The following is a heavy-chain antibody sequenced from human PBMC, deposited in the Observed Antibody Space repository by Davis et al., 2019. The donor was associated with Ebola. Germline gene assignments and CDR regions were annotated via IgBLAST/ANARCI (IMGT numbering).Heavy chain of an antibody. CDR2: IRYDGSNK. V-gene: IGHV3-30*02. D-gene: IGHD6-13*01. J-gene: IGHJ4*02. CDR3: AKGTYSSY. CDR1: GFTFSSYG. Sequence: GESLKISCAASGFTFSSYGMHWVRQAPGKGLEWVAFIRYDGSNKYYADSVKGRFTISRDNSKNTLYLQMNSLRAEDTAVYYCAKGTYSSYWGQGTLVTVSS.